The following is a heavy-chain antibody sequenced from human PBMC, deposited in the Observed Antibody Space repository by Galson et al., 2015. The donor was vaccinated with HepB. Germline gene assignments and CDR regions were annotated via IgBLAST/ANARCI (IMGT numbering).Heavy chain of an antibody. Sequence: SLRLSCAASGFTFSSYAMSWVRQAPGKGLEWVSAISGSGGSTYYADSVKGRFTISRDNSKNTLYLQMNSLRAEDTAVYYCAKVTELLSGIAAAGLNNNWFDPWGQGTLVTVSS. V-gene: IGHV3-23*01. D-gene: IGHD6-13*01. CDR1: GFTFSSYA. J-gene: IGHJ5*02. CDR3: AKVTELLSGIAAAGLNNNWFDP. CDR2: ISGSGGST.